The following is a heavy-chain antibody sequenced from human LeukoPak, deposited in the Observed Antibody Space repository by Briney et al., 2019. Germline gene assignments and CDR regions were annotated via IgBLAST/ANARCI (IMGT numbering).Heavy chain of an antibody. V-gene: IGHV5-51*01. CDR3: ARSFRFGGLERAFDI. CDR2: NYPGDSDT. J-gene: IGHJ3*02. Sequence: GESLKISCKCGGYSFTSYWIGVGREMPGKGLGWMGINYPGDSDTRYSPSFQGQVTISADKSISTAYLQWSSLKASDTAMYYCARSFRFGGLERAFDIWGQGTMVTVSS. D-gene: IGHD3-10*01. CDR1: GYSFTSYW.